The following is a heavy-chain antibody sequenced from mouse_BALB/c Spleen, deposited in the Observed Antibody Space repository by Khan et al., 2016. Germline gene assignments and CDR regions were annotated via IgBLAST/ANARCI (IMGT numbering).Heavy chain of an antibody. Sequence: EVQLQESGPSLVKPSQTLSLTCSVTGGSITSGYWNWIRKFPGNKLEYMGYISYSGITYFNPSLKSRISITRDTFKSQFYLQLNSVTTEDTATYYCTRNIVPMDYWGQGTSVTVSS. V-gene: IGHV3-8*02. CDR2: ISYSGIT. J-gene: IGHJ4*01. CDR3: TRNIVPMDY. CDR1: GGSITSGY. D-gene: IGHD2-5*01.